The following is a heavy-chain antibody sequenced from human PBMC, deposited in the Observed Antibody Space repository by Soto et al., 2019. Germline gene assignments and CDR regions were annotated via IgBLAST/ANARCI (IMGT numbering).Heavy chain of an antibody. CDR1: GFTFSSYA. V-gene: IGHV3-23*01. CDR3: AKVGVNQQWLVLGFRGYFDY. D-gene: IGHD6-19*01. CDR2: ISGSGGST. J-gene: IGHJ4*02. Sequence: GGSLRLSCAASGFTFSSYAMSWVRQAPGKGLEWVSAISGSGGSTYYADSVKGRFTISRDNSKNTLYLQMNSLRAEDTAVYYCAKVGVNQQWLVLGFRGYFDYWGQGTLVTVYS.